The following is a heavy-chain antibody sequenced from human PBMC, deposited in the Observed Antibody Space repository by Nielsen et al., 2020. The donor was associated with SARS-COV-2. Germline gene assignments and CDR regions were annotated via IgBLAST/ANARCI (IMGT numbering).Heavy chain of an antibody. D-gene: IGHD3/OR15-3a*01. CDR1: GFSFNNFG. CDR2: ISYEGSKQ. Sequence: GESLKISCAASGFSFNNFGMHWVRQAPGKGLEWVAYISYEGSKQYYADSVKGRFTISRDSSKSTLYLQMNSLRAEDTAMYYCAKDRAIFMIYITRGGPDSWGQGTLVTVSS. V-gene: IGHV3-30*18. J-gene: IGHJ4*02. CDR3: AKDRAIFMIYITRGGPDS.